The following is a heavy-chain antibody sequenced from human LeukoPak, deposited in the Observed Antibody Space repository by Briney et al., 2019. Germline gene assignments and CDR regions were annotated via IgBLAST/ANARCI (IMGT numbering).Heavy chain of an antibody. V-gene: IGHV4-34*01. CDR1: GGSFSGYY. CDR2: INHSGST. J-gene: IGHJ4*02. CDR3: ARDRMAAAGTHFDY. Sequence: SETLSLTCAVYGGSFSGYYWSWVRQPPGKGLEWIGEINHSGSTNYNPSLKSRVTISVDTSTNQFSLKLSSVTAADTAVFYCARDRMAAAGTHFDYWGQGTLVTVSS. D-gene: IGHD6-13*01.